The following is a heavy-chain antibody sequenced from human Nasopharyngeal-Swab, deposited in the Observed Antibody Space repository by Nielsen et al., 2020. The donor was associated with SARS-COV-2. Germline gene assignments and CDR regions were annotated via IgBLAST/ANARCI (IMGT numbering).Heavy chain of an antibody. CDR1: GGSISSSSYY. Sequence: SDTLSLTCTVSGGSISSSSYYWGWIRQPPGKGLEWIGSIYYSGSTYYNPSLKSRVTISLDTSKNQFSLKLSSVTAADTAVYYCARHKGYYDSSGYHRGYFQHWGQGTLVTVSS. V-gene: IGHV4-39*01. CDR3: ARHKGYYDSSGYHRGYFQH. J-gene: IGHJ1*01. D-gene: IGHD3-22*01. CDR2: IYYSGST.